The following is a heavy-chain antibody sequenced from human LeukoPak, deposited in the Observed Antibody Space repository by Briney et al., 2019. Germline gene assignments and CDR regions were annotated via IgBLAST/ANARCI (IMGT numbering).Heavy chain of an antibody. Sequence: GGSLRLSCAASGFTFSSYAMHWVRQAPGKGLEWVSGISWNSGSIGYADSVKGRFTISRDNAKNSLYLQMNSLGAEDTALYYCAKVHMGLLDDAFDIWGQGTMVTVSS. D-gene: IGHD3-3*01. CDR2: ISWNSGSI. V-gene: IGHV3-9*01. CDR1: GFTFSSYA. J-gene: IGHJ3*02. CDR3: AKVHMGLLDDAFDI.